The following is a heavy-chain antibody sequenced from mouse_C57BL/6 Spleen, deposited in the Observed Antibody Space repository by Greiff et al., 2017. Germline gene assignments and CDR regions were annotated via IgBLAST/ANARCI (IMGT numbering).Heavy chain of an antibody. D-gene: IGHD4-1*01. CDR3: TRGALTGTADY. CDR2: IDPATGGT. Sequence: QVQLQQSGAELVRPGASVTLSCKASGSTFTDYEMHWVKPTPVHGLEWIGAIDPATGGTAYNQKFKGKDILTADKSSSTAYMELRSLTSEDSAVYYCTRGALTGTADYWGQGTTLTVSS. CDR1: GSTFTDYE. J-gene: IGHJ2*01. V-gene: IGHV1-15*01.